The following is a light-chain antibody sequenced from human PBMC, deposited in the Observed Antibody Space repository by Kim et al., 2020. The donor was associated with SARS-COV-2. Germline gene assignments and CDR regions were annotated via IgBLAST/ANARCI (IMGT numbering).Light chain of an antibody. CDR2: GAS. Sequence: EIVLTQSPGTLSLSPGERATLSCRASQSVSSNYLAWYQQKPGQAPRLLIYGASSRAAGIPDRFSGSGSGTDFTLTISRLDPEDFAVYYCQQYGTSPLTFGGGTKVDIK. CDR1: QSVSSNY. CDR3: QQYGTSPLT. V-gene: IGKV3-20*01. J-gene: IGKJ4*01.